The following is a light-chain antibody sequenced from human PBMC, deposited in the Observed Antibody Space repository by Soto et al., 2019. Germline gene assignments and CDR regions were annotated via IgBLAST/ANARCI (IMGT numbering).Light chain of an antibody. J-gene: IGKJ2*01. CDR3: QQSYSTPT. Sequence: DIHMTQSPSSLSVSVGDRVTITCRTSQSVSIYVNWYQQKPGKAPILLIYASSSLQSGVPSRFSGSGSGTDFTLTISSLEPEDFATYYCQQSYSTPTFGQGTKVDIK. CDR1: QSVSIY. CDR2: ASS. V-gene: IGKV1-39*01.